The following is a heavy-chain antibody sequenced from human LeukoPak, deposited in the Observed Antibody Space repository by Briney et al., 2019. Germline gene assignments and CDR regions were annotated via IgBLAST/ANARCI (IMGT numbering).Heavy chain of an antibody. CDR2: TYYRSKWHN. V-gene: IGHV6-1*01. J-gene: IGHJ3*02. D-gene: IGHD4-17*01. CDR3: ARDRRDYGDPDAFDS. Sequence: PSRTLSLTCAISGDSVSSNSAAWNWIRPSPSRGLEWLGRTYYRSKWHNDYAVSVKSRITINPDTSKNQFSLQLNSVSPEDTAVYYCARDRRDYGDPDAFDSWGQGTMVTVSS. CDR1: GDSVSSNSAA.